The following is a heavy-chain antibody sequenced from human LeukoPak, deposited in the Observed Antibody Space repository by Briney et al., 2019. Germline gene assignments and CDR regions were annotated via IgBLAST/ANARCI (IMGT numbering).Heavy chain of an antibody. CDR2: IYYSGST. CDR1: GGAITNYY. V-gene: IGHV4-59*01. J-gene: IGHJ3*02. Sequence: SETLSLTCGVSGGAITNYYWNWIRQPPGKGLEWIGYIYYSGSTNYNPSLKSRVTISVDTSKNQFSLKLSSVTAADTAVYYCASRYSGSYGAFDIWGQGTMVTVSS. CDR3: ASRYSGSYGAFDI. D-gene: IGHD1-26*01.